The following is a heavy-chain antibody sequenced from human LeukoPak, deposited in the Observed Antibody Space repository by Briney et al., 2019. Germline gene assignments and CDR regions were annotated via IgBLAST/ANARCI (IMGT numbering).Heavy chain of an antibody. Sequence: QSGGSLRLSCAASGFTFDDYAMHWVRQAPGEGLEWVSGISWSSVSVGYADSVKGRFTISRDNAKNSLSLQMNSLRPEDTALYYCAKVATNSRAFDIWGQGTMVTVSS. J-gene: IGHJ3*02. CDR1: GFTFDDYA. CDR2: ISWSSVSV. V-gene: IGHV3-9*01. D-gene: IGHD2/OR15-2a*01. CDR3: AKVATNSRAFDI.